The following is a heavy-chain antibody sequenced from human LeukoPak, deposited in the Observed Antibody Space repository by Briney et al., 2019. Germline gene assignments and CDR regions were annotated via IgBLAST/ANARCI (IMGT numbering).Heavy chain of an antibody. Sequence: ASVTVSCKASGYTFTSYDINWVRPAPGQGLEWMGWMNPNSGNTGYAQKLQDRVTMTRNTSISTAYMELSSLRSEDTAVYYCVRGGSSGWYVPAWYYGMDVWVQGTTVTVSS. CDR1: GYTFTSYD. V-gene: IGHV1-8*01. J-gene: IGHJ6*02. CDR3: VRGGSSGWYVPAWYYGMDV. CDR2: MNPNSGNT. D-gene: IGHD6-19*01.